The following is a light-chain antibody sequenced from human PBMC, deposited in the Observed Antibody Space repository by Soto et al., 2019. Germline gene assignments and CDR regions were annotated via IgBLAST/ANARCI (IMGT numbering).Light chain of an antibody. Sequence: QSVLTQPPSVSAAPGQKVTISCSGSSSNIGNNYVSWYQQLPGTAPKLLIYDNNKRPSGIPDRFSGSKSGTSGTLDITGLQTGDEADYYCQSYDSTLSARDVFGTGTKLTVL. J-gene: IGLJ1*01. CDR2: DNN. CDR1: SSNIGNNY. CDR3: QSYDSTLSARDV. V-gene: IGLV1-51*01.